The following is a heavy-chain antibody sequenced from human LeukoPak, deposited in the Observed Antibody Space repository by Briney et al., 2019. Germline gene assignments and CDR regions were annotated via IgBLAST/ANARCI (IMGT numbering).Heavy chain of an antibody. CDR2: ISGSGGST. V-gene: IGHV3-23*01. CDR1: GFTFSSYA. CDR3: AKQGRDWLRDYYYYMDV. Sequence: GGSLRLSCAASGFTFSSYAMSWVRQAPGKGLEWVSGISGSGGSTYYADSVKGRFTISRDNSKNTLYLQMNSLRAEDTAVYYCAKQGRDWLRDYYYYMDVWGTGTTVTISS. J-gene: IGHJ6*03. D-gene: IGHD3-9*01.